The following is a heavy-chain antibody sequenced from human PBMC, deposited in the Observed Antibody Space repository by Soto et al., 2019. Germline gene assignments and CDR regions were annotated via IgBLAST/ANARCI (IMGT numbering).Heavy chain of an antibody. D-gene: IGHD3-16*01. V-gene: IGHV4-31*03. CDR3: ARGWDYYGVDV. CDR2: IYYRGNT. CDR1: GGSISSDDYY. J-gene: IGHJ6*02. Sequence: SETLSLTCTVSGGSISSDDYYWNWIRQRPGKGLEWIGNIYYRGNTNYNPSLKSRIIMSVDMSENQFSLKLTSVTAADTAVYYCARGWDYYGVDVWGQGTTVTVSS.